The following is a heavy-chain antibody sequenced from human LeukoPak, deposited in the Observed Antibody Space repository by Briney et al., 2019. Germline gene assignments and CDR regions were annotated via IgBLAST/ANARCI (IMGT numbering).Heavy chain of an antibody. J-gene: IGHJ4*02. D-gene: IGHD6-13*01. V-gene: IGHV4-61*01. CDR2: IYYSGST. Sequence: SETLSLTCTVSGGSISSSSYYWSWIRQPPGKGLEWIGYIYYSGSTNYNPSLKSRVTISVDTSKNQFSLKLSSVTAADTAVYYCARVIAAATIDYWGQGTLVTVSS. CDR1: GGSISSSSYY. CDR3: ARVIAAATIDY.